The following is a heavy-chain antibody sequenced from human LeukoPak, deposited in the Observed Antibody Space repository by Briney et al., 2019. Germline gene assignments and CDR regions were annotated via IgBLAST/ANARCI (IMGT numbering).Heavy chain of an antibody. D-gene: IGHD2-15*01. CDR1: GYSISSGYY. CDR2: IYHSGST. Sequence: SETLSLTCAVSGYSISSGYYWGWIRQPPGRGLEWIGSIYHSGSTYYNPSLKSRVTISVDTSKNQFSLKLSSVTAADTAVYYCARRGESVVAETFYNWFDPWGQGTLVTVSS. CDR3: ARRGESVVAETFYNWFDP. J-gene: IGHJ5*02. V-gene: IGHV4-38-2*01.